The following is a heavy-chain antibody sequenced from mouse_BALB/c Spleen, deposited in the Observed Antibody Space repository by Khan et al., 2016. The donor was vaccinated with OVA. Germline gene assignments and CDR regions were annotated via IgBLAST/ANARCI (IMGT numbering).Heavy chain of an antibody. V-gene: IGHV1-7*01. CDR3: TRDRIDY. CDR2: INPTSGYT. J-gene: IGHJ2*01. Sequence: QVQLQQSGAALAKPGASVKMSCKASGYTFSTYWMHWVKQRPGQGLEWIGYINPTSGYTDYNEKFKDKATLSADKSSSTAYMQLSRPTSEDSAVYYCTRDRIDYWGQGTTLTVSS. CDR1: GYTFSTYW.